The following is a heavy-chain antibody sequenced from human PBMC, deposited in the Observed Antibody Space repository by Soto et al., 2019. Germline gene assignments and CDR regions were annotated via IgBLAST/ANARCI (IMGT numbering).Heavy chain of an antibody. CDR3: ATRQGGSYNWFET. J-gene: IGHJ5*02. V-gene: IGHV4-39*01. CDR2: AYYSGRT. Sequence: SETLSLTCTVSGGSISSSRYSWGWIRQPPGKGLEWIGSAYYSGRTYYNPSLKSRVTMSVDTSKNQFSLKLSSVTAAETAVYYCATRQGGSYNWFETWGQGTLVT. D-gene: IGHD2-15*01. CDR1: GGSISSSRYS.